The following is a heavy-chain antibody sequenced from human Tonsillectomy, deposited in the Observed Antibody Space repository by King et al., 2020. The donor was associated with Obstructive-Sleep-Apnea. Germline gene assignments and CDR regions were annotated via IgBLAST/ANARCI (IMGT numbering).Heavy chain of an antibody. CDR3: ARDRWSSRAFDS. Sequence: QLQESGPRLVKPSETLSLTCTVSGGSLSTSDYYWGWVRQPPGKGLEGIGSIYYSGSAYYNPSLKSRVTVSIDTSKNHFSLKLTSVTAADTAVYYCARDRWSSRAFDSWGQGTLVTVSS. D-gene: IGHD6-13*01. CDR1: GGSLSTSDYY. V-gene: IGHV4-39*07. J-gene: IGHJ4*02. CDR2: IYYSGSA.